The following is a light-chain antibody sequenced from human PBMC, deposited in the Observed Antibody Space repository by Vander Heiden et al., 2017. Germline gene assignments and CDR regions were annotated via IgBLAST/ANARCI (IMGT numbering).Light chain of an antibody. CDR2: DAS. J-gene: IGKJ4*01. V-gene: IGKV3-11*01. CDR1: QSVSSY. Sequence: EIVLTQSPATLSLSPGERATLSCRASQSVSSYLAWYQQKPGQAPRLLIYDASNRATGIPARFSSSGSGTDFTLTISSLEPEDFAVYYCQQRSNCPITFGGGTKVEIK. CDR3: QQRSNCPIT.